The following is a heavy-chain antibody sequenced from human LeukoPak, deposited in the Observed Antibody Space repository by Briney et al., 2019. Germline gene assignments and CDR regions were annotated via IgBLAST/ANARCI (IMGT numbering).Heavy chain of an antibody. CDR1: GYTFTSYA. CDR2: IIPIFGTA. D-gene: IGHD5-24*01. Sequence: SVKVSCKASGYTFTSYAISWVRQAPGQGLEWMGGIIPIFGTANYAQKFQGRVTITADKSTSTAYMELSSLRSEDTAVYYCARCGVEMATIGWFDPWGQGTLVTVSS. V-gene: IGHV1-69*06. J-gene: IGHJ5*02. CDR3: ARCGVEMATIGWFDP.